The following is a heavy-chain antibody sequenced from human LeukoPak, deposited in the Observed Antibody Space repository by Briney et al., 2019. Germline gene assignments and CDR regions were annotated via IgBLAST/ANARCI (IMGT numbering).Heavy chain of an antibody. CDR2: IYSDNT. D-gene: IGHD5-24*01. V-gene: IGHV3-53*01. Sequence: GGSLRLSCTVSGFTVSSNSMSWVRQAPGKGLEWVSFIYSDNTHYSDSVKGRFTISRDNSKNTLYLQMNSLRAEDTAVYYCNLEMATIAWGQGTLVTVSS. J-gene: IGHJ5*02. CDR1: GFTVSSNS. CDR3: NLEMATIA.